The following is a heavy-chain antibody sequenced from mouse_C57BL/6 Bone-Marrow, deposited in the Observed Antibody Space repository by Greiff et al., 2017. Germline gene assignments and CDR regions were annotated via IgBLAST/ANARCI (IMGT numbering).Heavy chain of an antibody. CDR1: GFNIKNTY. CDR2: IDPANGNT. D-gene: IGHD1-1*01. CDR3: AREYYGSGYFDV. J-gene: IGHJ1*03. V-gene: IGHV14-3*01. Sequence: VHVKQSVAELVRPGASVKLSCTASGFNIKNTYMHWVKQRPEQGLEWIGRIDPANGNTKYAPKFQGKATITADTSSNTAYLQLGSLTSEDTAIYYCAREYYGSGYFDVWGTGTTVTVSS.